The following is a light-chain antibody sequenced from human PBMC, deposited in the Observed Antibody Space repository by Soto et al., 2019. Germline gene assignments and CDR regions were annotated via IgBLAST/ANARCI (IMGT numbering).Light chain of an antibody. CDR3: CSYGGSLDVV. J-gene: IGLJ2*01. V-gene: IGLV2-11*01. CDR1: SSDVGDYKY. Sequence: QSALTQPRSVSGSPGQSVTISCTRTSSDVGDYKYVSWYQHHPGKAPKVMIYDVSKRPSGVPDRFSGSKSGNTASLTISGLQAEDEADYYCCSYGGSLDVVSGGGTKLTVL. CDR2: DVS.